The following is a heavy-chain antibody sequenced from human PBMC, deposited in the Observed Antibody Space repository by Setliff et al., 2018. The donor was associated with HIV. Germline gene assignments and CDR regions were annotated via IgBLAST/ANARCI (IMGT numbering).Heavy chain of an antibody. Sequence: SVKVSCKTSGGTFSTYVISWVRQAPGQGLEWMGGIITIFGTPNYAQKFQGRVTMTRDTSTSSVYMELRSLRSEDTAVYYCARGWGAGSYSRPSWFDPWGQGTLVTVSS. V-gene: IGHV1-69*06. CDR1: GGTFSTYV. D-gene: IGHD3-10*01. CDR3: ARGWGAGSYSRPSWFDP. CDR2: IITIFGTP. J-gene: IGHJ5*02.